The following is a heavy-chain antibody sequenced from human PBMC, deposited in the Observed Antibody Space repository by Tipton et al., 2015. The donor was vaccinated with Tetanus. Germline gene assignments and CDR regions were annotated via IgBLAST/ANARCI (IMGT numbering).Heavy chain of an antibody. Sequence: TLSLTCAVYGGSFSGYYWSWIRQPPGKGLEWIGYIYYSGSTNYNPSLKSRVTISVDTSKNQFSLKLSSVTAADTAVYYCARTTYYYDSSGPGDAFDIWGQGTMVTVSS. CDR2: IYYSGST. D-gene: IGHD3-22*01. CDR1: GGSFSGYY. V-gene: IGHV4-59*01. CDR3: ARTTYYYDSSGPGDAFDI. J-gene: IGHJ3*02.